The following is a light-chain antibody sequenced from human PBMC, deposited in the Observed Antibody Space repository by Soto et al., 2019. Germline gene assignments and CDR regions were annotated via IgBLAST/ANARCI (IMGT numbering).Light chain of an antibody. CDR1: SSNIGSNY. CDR3: VAWDDSLSGWL. V-gene: IGLV1-47*01. CDR2: RSN. Sequence: QAVVTQAPSASGTPGQRVTISCSGSSSNIGSNYVYWYQQLPGTAPKLLMYRSNQRPSGVPDRFSGSKSGTSASLAISGLRSEDEADYYCVAWDDSLSGWLFGGGTKLTVL. J-gene: IGLJ3*02.